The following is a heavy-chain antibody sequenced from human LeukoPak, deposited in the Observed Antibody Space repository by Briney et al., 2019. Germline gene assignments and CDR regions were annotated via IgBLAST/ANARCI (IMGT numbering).Heavy chain of an antibody. CDR1: GYTFTSYD. J-gene: IGHJ4*02. D-gene: IGHD3-10*01. V-gene: IGHV1-8*01. Sequence: ASVKVSCKASGYTFTSYDINWVRQATGQGLEWMGWMNPNSGNTGYAQKFQGRVTMTRNTSISTAYMELSSLRSEDTAVYYCARLLWFGVPFDYWGQGTLVTVSS. CDR3: ARLLWFGVPFDY. CDR2: MNPNSGNT.